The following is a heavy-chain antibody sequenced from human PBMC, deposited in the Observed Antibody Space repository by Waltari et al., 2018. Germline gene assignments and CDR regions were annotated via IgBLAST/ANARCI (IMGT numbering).Heavy chain of an antibody. CDR2: INPNNGDT. CDR1: GYTFTGYN. V-gene: IGHV1-2*02. Sequence: QVQLVQSGAEVKKPGASVKVSCQASGYTFTGYNLHGLRQAPGQGLEWMGWINPNNGDTNYAQNFLGRVTMTRDTSINTAYMVLTGLRSDDTAVFYCARDPGPIVGAPDYWGQGTLVTVSS. D-gene: IGHD1-26*01. CDR3: ARDPGPIVGAPDY. J-gene: IGHJ4*02.